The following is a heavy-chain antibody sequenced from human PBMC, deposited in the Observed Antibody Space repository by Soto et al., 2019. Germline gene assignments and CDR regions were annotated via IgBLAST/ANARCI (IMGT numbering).Heavy chain of an antibody. Sequence: SETLSLTCAVSGGSVNGYFWSWIRQVPGKGLEWIGEISHSGSTNYNSSLRSRVTMSVDTSKNHFSLKLTSVTAADTAIYSCARGKFWSADCDGWGQGTQVTVS. D-gene: IGHD3-3*01. V-gene: IGHV4-34*01. CDR2: ISHSGST. CDR3: ARGKFWSADCDG. CDR1: GGSVNGYF. J-gene: IGHJ4*02.